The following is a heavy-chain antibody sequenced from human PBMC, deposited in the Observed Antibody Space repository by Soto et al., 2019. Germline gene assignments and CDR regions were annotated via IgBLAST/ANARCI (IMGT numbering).Heavy chain of an antibody. Sequence: LRLSCAASGYPFSSYGMDWVCQAPGKGLEWVSAISGSGGSTYYADSVRGRFTISRDNAKNTLYLQMNSLRAEDTAVYYCARDSPGRYFMSSRSPRLNVWGHTTTVPSS. D-gene: IGHD3-9*01. CDR1: GYPFSSYG. CDR2: ISGSGGST. CDR3: ARDSPGRYFMSSRSPRLNV. J-gene: IGHJ6*02. V-gene: IGHV3-23*01.